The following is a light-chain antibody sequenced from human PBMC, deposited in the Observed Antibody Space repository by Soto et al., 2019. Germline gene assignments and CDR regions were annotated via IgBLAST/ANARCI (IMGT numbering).Light chain of an antibody. CDR3: QQYDISPFT. CDR1: QSVSNDY. CDR2: GAS. V-gene: IGKV3-20*01. J-gene: IGKJ3*01. Sequence: EIVLTQPPGPLSLSPGERATLSCRASQSVSNDYLARYQQKPGQAPSLLIYGASIRVTGIPDRFSGSGSGTDFTLTISRLEPQDFAVYYCQQYDISPFTFGPGTQVDIK.